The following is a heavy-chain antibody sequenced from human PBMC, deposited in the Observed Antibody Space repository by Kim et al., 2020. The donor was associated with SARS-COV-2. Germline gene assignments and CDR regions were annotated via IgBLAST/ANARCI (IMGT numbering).Heavy chain of an antibody. V-gene: IGHV1-69*13. CDR2: IIPIFGTA. D-gene: IGHD4-17*01. CDR3: ARRGETTVVNGDWFDP. Sequence: SVKVSCKASGGTFSSYAISWVRQAPGQGLEWMGGIIPIFGTANYAQKFQGRVTITADESTSTAYMELSSLRSEDTAVYYCARRGETTVVNGDWFDPWGQGTLVTVSS. J-gene: IGHJ5*02. CDR1: GGTFSSYA.